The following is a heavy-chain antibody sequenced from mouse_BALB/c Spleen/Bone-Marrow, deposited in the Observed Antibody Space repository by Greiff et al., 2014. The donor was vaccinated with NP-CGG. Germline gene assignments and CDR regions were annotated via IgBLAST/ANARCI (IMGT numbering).Heavy chain of an antibody. J-gene: IGHJ2*01. CDR1: GFTFSDYY. V-gene: IGHV5-4*02. CDR2: ISDGGSYT. CDR3: ARGSSYFDY. Sequence: EVKLMESGGGLVKPGGSLELSCAASGFTFSDYYMYWVRQTPEKRLEWVATISDGGSYTYYPDSVKGRFTISRDNAKNNLYLQMSSLKSEDTAMYYCARGSSYFDYWGQGTTLTVSS. D-gene: IGHD1-1*01.